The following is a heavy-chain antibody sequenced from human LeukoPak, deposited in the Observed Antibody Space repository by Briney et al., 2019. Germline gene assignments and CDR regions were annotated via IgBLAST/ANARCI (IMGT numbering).Heavy chain of an antibody. Sequence: PGGSLRLSCAASGFTLSGSAMHWVRQASGKGLEWVGRIRSKANSYATAYAASVKGRFTISRDNSKNTLYLQMNSLRAEDTAVYYCAKDPRIHQYFDYWGQGTLVTVSS. CDR1: GFTLSGSA. J-gene: IGHJ4*02. V-gene: IGHV3-73*01. D-gene: IGHD5-18*01. CDR3: AKDPRIHQYFDY. CDR2: IRSKANSYAT.